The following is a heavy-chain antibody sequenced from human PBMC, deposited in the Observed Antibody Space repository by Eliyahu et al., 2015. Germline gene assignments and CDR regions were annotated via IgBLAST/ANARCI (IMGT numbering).Heavy chain of an antibody. CDR3: ATRQRAVDYGDPGAFDL. CDR1: GDSISNTPYY. J-gene: IGHJ3*01. D-gene: IGHD4-17*01. V-gene: IGHV4-39*01. CDR2: IYQSGST. Sequence: QVQLQESGPGLVKASETLSLTCTVSGDSISNTPYYWGWIRQPPGKGLEWIGTIYQSGSTYYNPSLQTRITIDIDTSKNQFSLQLTSVTAADTGIFYCATRQRAVDYGDPGAFDLWGQGTMVTVSS.